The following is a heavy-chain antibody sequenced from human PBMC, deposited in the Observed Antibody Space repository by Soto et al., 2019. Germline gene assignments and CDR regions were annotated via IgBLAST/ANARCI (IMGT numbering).Heavy chain of an antibody. Sequence: QVQLVESGGGVVQPGRSLRLSCAASGFPFSTFPMHWVRQAPGRGLEWVALISHDGRNTYYADSVKGRFTISRDNPKDTLYLQMNSLRPEDTAVYFCARDAYSSSTRYLYFGFDVWGRGTTVTVSS. V-gene: IGHV3-30*04. CDR1: GFPFSTFP. CDR2: ISHDGRNT. D-gene: IGHD6-6*01. CDR3: ARDAYSSSTRYLYFGFDV. J-gene: IGHJ6*02.